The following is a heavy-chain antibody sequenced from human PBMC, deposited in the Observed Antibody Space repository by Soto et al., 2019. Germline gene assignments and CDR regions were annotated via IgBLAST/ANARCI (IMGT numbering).Heavy chain of an antibody. Sequence: GGSLRLSCAASGFTFTNYAMSWVRQAPGKGLEWVSGISGSGGNTHYADSVKGRFTISRDNSKNTLYLQMNSLRAEDTAVYYCAKLWKYSSSHFDYWGQGALVTVSS. D-gene: IGHD6-6*01. V-gene: IGHV3-23*01. J-gene: IGHJ4*02. CDR1: GFTFTNYA. CDR2: ISGSGGNT. CDR3: AKLWKYSSSHFDY.